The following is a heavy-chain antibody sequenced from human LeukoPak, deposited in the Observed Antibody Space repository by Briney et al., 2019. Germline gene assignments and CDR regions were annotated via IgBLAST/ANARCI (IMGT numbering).Heavy chain of an antibody. CDR1: GFTFDGYA. V-gene: IGHV3-9*01. J-gene: IGHJ6*02. Sequence: GGSLRLSCAASGFTFDGYAMHWVRQAPGKGLEWVSGISWNSGSIGYADSVKGRFTISRDNAKNSLYLQMNSLRAEDTALYYCAKDIGTVTATPHYYYGMDVWGQGTTVTVSS. CDR2: ISWNSGSI. D-gene: IGHD2-21*02. CDR3: AKDIGTVTATPHYYYGMDV.